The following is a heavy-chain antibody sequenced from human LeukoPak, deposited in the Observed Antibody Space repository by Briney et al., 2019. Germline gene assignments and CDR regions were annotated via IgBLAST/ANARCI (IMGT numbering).Heavy chain of an antibody. CDR3: ARDSRFLFGELDFDY. D-gene: IGHD3-10*01. V-gene: IGHV3-7*01. CDR1: GFTFSSYW. Sequence: PGGSLRLSCAASGFTFSSYWMSWVRQAPGKGREWVAKIKQDGSEKYCVDSVKGRFTIYRDNAKTSLYLQMKSLRAEATAVYYCARDSRFLFGELDFDYWGQGTPVTVSS. J-gene: IGHJ4*02. CDR2: IKQDGSEK.